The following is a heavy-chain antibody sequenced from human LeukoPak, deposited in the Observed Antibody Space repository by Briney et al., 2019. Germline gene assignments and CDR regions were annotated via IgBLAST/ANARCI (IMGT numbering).Heavy chain of an antibody. J-gene: IGHJ4*02. CDR2: ISNSGST. CDR3: ARHKYSSGYYY. V-gene: IGHV4-39*01. D-gene: IGHD3-22*01. Sequence: SDPLSLTCSVSGGSISISSYYCGSIRQPRGRGVEGIGSISNSGSTCYNPSLKSRAAISVDTSKNQFCLSLTSVTPAETAVYYCARHKYSSGYYYGGQGTLVTVSS. CDR1: GGSISISSYY.